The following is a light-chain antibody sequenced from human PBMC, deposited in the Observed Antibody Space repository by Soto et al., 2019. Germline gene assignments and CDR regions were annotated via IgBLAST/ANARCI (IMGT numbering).Light chain of an antibody. Sequence: SDVSQAGSECGSRWQSITISCPGTSSDVGSYNLVSWYQKHPGKAPKLMIYEDSKRPSGVSNRFSGSKSGNTASLTISGLQTEDEADYYCCSYAGSSTWVFGGGTKVTVL. CDR3: CSYAGSSTWV. V-gene: IGLV2-23*01. J-gene: IGLJ3*02. CDR2: EDS. CDR1: SSDVGSYNL.